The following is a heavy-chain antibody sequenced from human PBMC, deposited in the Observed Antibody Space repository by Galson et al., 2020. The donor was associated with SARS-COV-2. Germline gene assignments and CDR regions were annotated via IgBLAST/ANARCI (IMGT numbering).Heavy chain of an antibody. J-gene: IGHJ3*01. D-gene: IGHD1-26*01. CDR2: IYPNGNT. Sequence: ASETLSLTCAVSGGSIDSTNWWSWVRQTPGKGLEWIGEIYPNGNTNYNPSLKSRVIISVDKSNNQFSLQLTSVTAADTAIYYCARADTYSGTYSRAFDVWGPGTTVSVSS. CDR3: ARADTYSGTYSRAFDV. CDR1: GGSIDSTNW. V-gene: IGHV4-4*02.